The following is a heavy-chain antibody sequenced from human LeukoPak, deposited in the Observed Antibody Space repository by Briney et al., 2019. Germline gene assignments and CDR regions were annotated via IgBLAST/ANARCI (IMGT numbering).Heavy chain of an antibody. J-gene: IGHJ5*02. Sequence: PSETLSLTCTVSGGSISSGDYYWSWIRQPPGKGLEWIGYIYYSGSTYYNPSLKSRVTISVDTSKNQFSLKLSSVTAADTAVYYCAREVVPAARGFDHWGQGTLVTVSS. CDR2: IYYSGST. CDR1: GGSISSGDYY. CDR3: AREVVPAARGFDH. D-gene: IGHD2-2*01. V-gene: IGHV4-30-4*08.